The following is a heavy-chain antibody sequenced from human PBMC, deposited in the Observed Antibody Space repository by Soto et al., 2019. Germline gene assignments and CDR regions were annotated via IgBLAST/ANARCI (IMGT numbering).Heavy chain of an antibody. J-gene: IGHJ6*01. Sequence: QVQLVESGGGVVQPGRSLRLSCAASGFTFSSYAMHWVRQAPGKGLEWVAVISYDGSNKYYADSVKGRFTISRDNSKNTLYLQMNSLRAEDTAVYYCARELHEYYYDDYYGMDVW. V-gene: IGHV3-30-3*01. CDR3: ARELHEYYYDDYYGMDV. CDR2: ISYDGSNK. CDR1: GFTFSSYA. D-gene: IGHD3-22*01.